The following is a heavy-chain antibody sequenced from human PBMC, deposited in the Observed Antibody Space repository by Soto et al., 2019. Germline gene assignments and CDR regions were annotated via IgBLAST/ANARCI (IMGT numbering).Heavy chain of an antibody. V-gene: IGHV3-23*01. Sequence: EVQLLESGGALVQPGGSLRLSCAASGFIFSSYAMYWVRQVPGKGLEWVSVISAGGGYTEYADSVKGRFTFSRDNSRNTVYLQMRSLRDEDTALYYCAKGRAHPSADYSYIEYWGQGTPVTVSS. CDR3: AKGRAHPSADYSYIEY. J-gene: IGHJ4*02. CDR2: ISAGGGYT. CDR1: GFIFSSYA. D-gene: IGHD1-26*01.